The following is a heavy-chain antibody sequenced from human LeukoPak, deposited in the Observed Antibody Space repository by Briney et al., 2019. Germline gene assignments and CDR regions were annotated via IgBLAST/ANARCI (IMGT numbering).Heavy chain of an antibody. J-gene: IGHJ4*02. CDR3: AKGTRGYCSNTSCLVPFDY. Sequence: GGSLRLSCAASGFTFSSYGMHWVRQAPGKGLEWVAFIRYDGSNKYYADSVRGRFTISRDNSKNTLYLQMNSLRAEDTAVYYCAKGTRGYCSNTSCLVPFDYWGQGTLVTVSS. V-gene: IGHV3-30*02. CDR1: GFTFSSYG. CDR2: IRYDGSNK. D-gene: IGHD2-2*01.